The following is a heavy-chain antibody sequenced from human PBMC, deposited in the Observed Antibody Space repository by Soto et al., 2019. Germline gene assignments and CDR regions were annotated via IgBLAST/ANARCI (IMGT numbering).Heavy chain of an antibody. CDR3: AHPRGYGVFDAYDI. Sequence: EGQLLESGGGVVQPGGSLRLSCAASGFTFSTYAMSWVRQAPGKGLEWVSAIGGAISGTAGGPYYADSVKVRFTISRDNSMNALYLQMNSLRIEDTAMYYCAHPRGYGVFDAYDIWGQGTMVTVSS. J-gene: IGHJ3*02. D-gene: IGHD4-17*01. V-gene: IGHV3-23*01. CDR1: GFTFSTYA. CDR2: ISGTAGGP.